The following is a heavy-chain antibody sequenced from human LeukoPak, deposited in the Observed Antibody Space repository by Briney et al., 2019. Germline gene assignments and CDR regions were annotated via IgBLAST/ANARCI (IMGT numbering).Heavy chain of an antibody. CDR2: INPNSGGT. Sequence: GASVKVSCKASGYTFTGYYMHWVRQAPGQGLEWMGWINPNSGGTNYAQKFQGRVTMTRDTSISTAYMELSRLRSDDMAVYYCATAIAAAGTPDYWGQGTLVTVSS. V-gene: IGHV1-2*02. CDR3: ATAIAAAGTPDY. D-gene: IGHD6-13*01. CDR1: GYTFTGYY. J-gene: IGHJ4*02.